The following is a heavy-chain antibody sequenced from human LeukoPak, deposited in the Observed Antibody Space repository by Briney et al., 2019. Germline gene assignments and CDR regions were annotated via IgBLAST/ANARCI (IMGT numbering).Heavy chain of an antibody. CDR1: GFTFSSHA. V-gene: IGHV3-48*01. J-gene: IGHJ4*02. CDR3: ASDRSYARTFYRHLDY. Sequence: PGGSLRLSCVASGFTFSSHAMNWVRQAPGKGLEWVSYISASSGAIHYADSVKGRFTISRDNVKTSVFLQMNSLSAEDTAVYYCASDRSYARTFYRHLDYWGQGTLVTVSS. D-gene: IGHD2-2*01. CDR2: ISASSGAI.